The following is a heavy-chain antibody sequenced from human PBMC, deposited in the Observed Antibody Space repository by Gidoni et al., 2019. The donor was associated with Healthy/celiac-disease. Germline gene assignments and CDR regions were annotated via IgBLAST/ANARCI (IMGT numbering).Heavy chain of an antibody. CDR3: AYSTRYCSSTSCYAYAFDI. V-gene: IGHV3-9*01. CDR1: GFTFDDYA. Sequence: EVQLVESGGGLVQPGRSLRLSCAASGFTFDDYAMPWVRQAPGKGLEWVSGISWNSGSIGYADSVKGRFTISRDNAKNSLYLQMNSLRAEDTALYYCAYSTRYCSSTSCYAYAFDIWGQGTMVTVSS. D-gene: IGHD2-2*01. CDR2: ISWNSGSI. J-gene: IGHJ3*02.